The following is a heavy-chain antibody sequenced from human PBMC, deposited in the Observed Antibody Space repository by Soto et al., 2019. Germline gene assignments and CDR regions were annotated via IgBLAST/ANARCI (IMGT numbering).Heavy chain of an antibody. CDR3: ARGLGYCSGGSCYLTFDY. Sequence: SETLSLTCAVYGGSFSGYYWSWIRQPPGKGLEWIGEINHSGSTNYNPSLKSRVTISVDTSKNQFSLKLSSVTAADTAVYYCARGLGYCSGGSCYLTFDYWGQGTLVTVSS. V-gene: IGHV4-34*01. J-gene: IGHJ4*02. D-gene: IGHD2-15*01. CDR1: GGSFSGYY. CDR2: INHSGST.